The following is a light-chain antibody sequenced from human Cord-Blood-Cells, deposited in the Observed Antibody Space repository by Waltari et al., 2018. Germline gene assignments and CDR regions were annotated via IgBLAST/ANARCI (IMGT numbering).Light chain of an antibody. Sequence: DIQMTQSPSSLSASVGDRVTITCRASQSISSYLNWYKQKPGKATKLLIYAASSLQSGVPSRVSGSRSRTDFTLTISSLQPEDFATYYFQQSYSTPYSFGQGTKLEIK. J-gene: IGKJ2*03. V-gene: IGKV1-39*01. CDR1: QSISSY. CDR3: QQSYSTPYS. CDR2: AAS.